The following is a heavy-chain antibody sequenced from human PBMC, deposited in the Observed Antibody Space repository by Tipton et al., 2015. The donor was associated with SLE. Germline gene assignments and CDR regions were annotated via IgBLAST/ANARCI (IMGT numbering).Heavy chain of an antibody. V-gene: IGHV3-23*01. D-gene: IGHD3-10*01. Sequence: SLRLSCAASGFTFSSYAMSWVRQAPGKGLEWVSAISGSGGSTYYADSVKGRFTISRDNSKNTLYLQMNSLRAEATAVYYCAKVRGAVAAFDIWGQGTLVPVSS. J-gene: IGHJ3*02. CDR1: GFTFSSYA. CDR3: AKVRGAVAAFDI. CDR2: ISGSGGST.